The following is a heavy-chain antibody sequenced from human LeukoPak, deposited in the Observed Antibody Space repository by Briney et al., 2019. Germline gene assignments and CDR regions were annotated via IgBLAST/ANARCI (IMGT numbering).Heavy chain of an antibody. V-gene: IGHV4-39*07. CDR3: ARGQRGLPY. CDR2: AST. Sequence: PSETLSLTCTISGASISNDYWGWIRQPPGKGLEWIASASTYYSSSLESRVTMSIDTSKNQFSLRLTSVTAADTAVYYCARGQRGLPYWGQGTLITVSS. CDR1: GASISNDY. J-gene: IGHJ4*02. D-gene: IGHD2-21*01.